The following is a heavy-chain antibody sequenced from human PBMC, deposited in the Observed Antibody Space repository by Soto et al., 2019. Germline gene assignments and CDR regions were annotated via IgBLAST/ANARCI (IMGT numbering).Heavy chain of an antibody. D-gene: IGHD4-17*01. CDR3: ARGLYLAYGQDY. J-gene: IGHJ4*02. CDR2: IKSDETTT. V-gene: IGHV3-74*01. Sequence: EVQLVESGGGLVQPGGSLRLSCAASRFTFTNYWMHWVRQVPGKGPEWVSRIKSDETTTDYADSVKGRFTISRDNAKNTVYLQMSSLRAEDTAVYYCARGLYLAYGQDYWGQGILFTVSP. CDR1: RFTFTNYW.